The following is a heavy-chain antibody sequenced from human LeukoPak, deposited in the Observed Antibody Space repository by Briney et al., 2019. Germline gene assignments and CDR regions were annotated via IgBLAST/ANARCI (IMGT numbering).Heavy chain of an antibody. CDR3: ASRGYCSSTSCYSYYYMDV. D-gene: IGHD2-2*01. Sequence: SETLSLTCTVSGGSISSYYWSWIRQPAGKGLEWIGRIYTSGSTNYNPSLKSRVTMSVDTSKNQFSLKLSSVTAADTAVYYCASRGYCSSTSCYSYYYMDVWGKGTTVTVSS. CDR2: IYTSGST. V-gene: IGHV4-4*07. CDR1: GGSISSYY. J-gene: IGHJ6*03.